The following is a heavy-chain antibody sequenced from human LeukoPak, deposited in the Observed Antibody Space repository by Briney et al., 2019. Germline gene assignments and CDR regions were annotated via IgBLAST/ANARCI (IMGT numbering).Heavy chain of an antibody. CDR3: AKATGTTN. Sequence: GGSLRLSCAASGFTFSSHAMHWVRQAPGKGLEWVAVISYDGSSKHYVNSVKGRFTISRDNSKNTLYLQMNSLRAEDTAVYYCAKATGTTNWGQGTLVTVSS. J-gene: IGHJ4*02. CDR2: ISYDGSSK. D-gene: IGHD1-1*01. CDR1: GFTFSSHA. V-gene: IGHV3-30*18.